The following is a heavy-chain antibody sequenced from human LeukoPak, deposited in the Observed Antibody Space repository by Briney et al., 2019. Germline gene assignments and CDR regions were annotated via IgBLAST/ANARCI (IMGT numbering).Heavy chain of an antibody. D-gene: IGHD1-7*01. CDR3: ARPDLMRELRFDP. CDR2: ISYDGSNK. CDR1: GFTFSNYG. J-gene: IGHJ5*02. Sequence: GGSLRLSCAASGFTFSNYGVHWVRQAPGKGLEWVALISYDGSNKYFADSVKGRFTISRDNAKNTLYLQMNSLRAEDTAVYYCARPDLMRELRFDPWGQGTLVTVSS. V-gene: IGHV3-30*03.